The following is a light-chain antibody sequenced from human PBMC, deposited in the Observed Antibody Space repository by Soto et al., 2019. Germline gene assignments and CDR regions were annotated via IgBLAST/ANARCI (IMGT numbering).Light chain of an antibody. Sequence: DIVLTQSPGNLSLSPGERATLSCRASQSVSSSYLAWYQQKPGQAPRLLIYGASSRATGIPDRFSGSGSGTDFTLTISRLEPEDFAVYYCQQSQTFGQGTKVDIK. V-gene: IGKV3-20*01. CDR2: GAS. CDR1: QSVSSSY. J-gene: IGKJ1*01. CDR3: QQSQT.